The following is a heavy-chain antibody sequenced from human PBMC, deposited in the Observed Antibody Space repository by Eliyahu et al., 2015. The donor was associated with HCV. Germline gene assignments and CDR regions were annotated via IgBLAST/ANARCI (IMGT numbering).Heavy chain of an antibody. D-gene: IGHD6-19*01. J-gene: IGHJ4*02. CDR3: AREGGSSGWTHHDY. CDR2: INPSGGTT. CDR1: GYTXXNYY. Sequence: QVQLVQSEAEVKKPGASVKXSXKASGYTXXNYYLHWLRQAPGQGLEWMGIINPSGGTTNYAQKFQGRVTMTRDTSTSTVYMDLSSLRFEDTAIYYCAREGGSSGWTHHDYWGQGTLVTVSS. V-gene: IGHV1-46*01.